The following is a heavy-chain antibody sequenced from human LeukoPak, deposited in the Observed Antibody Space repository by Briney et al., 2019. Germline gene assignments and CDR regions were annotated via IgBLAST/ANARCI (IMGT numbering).Heavy chain of an antibody. D-gene: IGHD4-17*01. CDR3: AKDMGTEGTVTTLDY. CDR2: ISWDGGST. Sequence: GGSLRLSCAASGFTFDDYAMHWVRQAPGKGLEWVSLISWDGGSTYYADSVKGRFTISRDNSKNSLYLQMNSLRAEDTALYYCAKDMGTEGTVTTLDYWGQGTLVTVSS. CDR1: GFTFDDYA. V-gene: IGHV3-43D*03. J-gene: IGHJ4*02.